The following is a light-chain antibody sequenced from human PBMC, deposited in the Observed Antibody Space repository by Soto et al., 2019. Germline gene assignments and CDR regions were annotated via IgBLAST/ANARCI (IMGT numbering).Light chain of an antibody. V-gene: IGKV1-33*01. CDR2: DAS. J-gene: IGKJ3*01. CDR3: QQYDNLPLFT. CDR1: QDISNY. Sequence: DIQMTQSPSSLSASVGDRVTITCQASQDISNYLNWYQQKPGKAPKLLIYDASNLETGVPSRFCGSGSGTDFTFTISSLQPEDIATYYCQQYDNLPLFTFGPGTKVDIK.